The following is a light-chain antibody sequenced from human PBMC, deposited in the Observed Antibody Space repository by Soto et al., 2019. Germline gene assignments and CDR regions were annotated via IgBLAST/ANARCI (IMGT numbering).Light chain of an antibody. V-gene: IGLV2-23*02. J-gene: IGLJ3*02. CDR3: CSFTTSSTWL. Sequence: QSALTQPASVSGSPGQSITISCSETSSGTGTYNYVSWYQLHPGKVPKLIIYEVNNRPSGISPRFSGSKSGKTASLTISGLQAEDEADYYCCSFTTSSTWLFGGGTKLTVL. CDR2: EVN. CDR1: SSGTGTYNY.